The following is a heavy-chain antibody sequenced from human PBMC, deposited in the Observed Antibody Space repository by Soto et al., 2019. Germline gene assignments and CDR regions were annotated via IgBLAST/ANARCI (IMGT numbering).Heavy chain of an antibody. CDR3: ARMESFGSLNWFDP. CDR2: MNPGSGDT. D-gene: IGHD5-18*01. J-gene: IGHJ5*02. Sequence: GASVKVSCKASGYTFTNYDVSWVRQATGQGLEWMGWMNPGSGDTGYAQKFQGRVTMTRDISIATAYMELNSLTSEDTAIYYCARMESFGSLNWFDPWGQGTLVTVSS. CDR1: GYTFTNYD. V-gene: IGHV1-8*02.